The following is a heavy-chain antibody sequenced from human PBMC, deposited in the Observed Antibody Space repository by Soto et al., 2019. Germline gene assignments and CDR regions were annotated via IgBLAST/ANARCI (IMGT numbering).Heavy chain of an antibody. V-gene: IGHV3-30*04. J-gene: IGHJ6*02. D-gene: IGHD3-3*01. CDR2: ISYDGSNK. CDR3: ARRQDFGGPHYYYGMDV. CDR1: GFIINNYA. Sequence: QVQLVESGGGVVQPGRSLRVSCAASGFIINNYAMHWVRQTPGKGLEWMAVISYDGSNKHYADSVKGRFTISRDNSKNTLYLQMNNLRPDDSAVYYCARRQDFGGPHYYYGMDVGGQGTTVTVSS.